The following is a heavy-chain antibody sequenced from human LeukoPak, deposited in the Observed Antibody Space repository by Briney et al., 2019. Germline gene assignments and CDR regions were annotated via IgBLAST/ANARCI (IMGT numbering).Heavy chain of an antibody. CDR3: ARVITIGQPPYYYYMDL. J-gene: IGHJ6*03. CDR2: FIPLLGTA. D-gene: IGHD3-10*01. Sequence: ASVKLSCKASGGTFANYAFSWVQQAPGQGLEWMGGFIPLLGTANYAQEFQGRVTITADESTSTAYMQLSSLRSEDTAVYFCARVITIGQPPYYYYMDLWGKGTTVTVSS. CDR1: GGTFANYA. V-gene: IGHV1-69*13.